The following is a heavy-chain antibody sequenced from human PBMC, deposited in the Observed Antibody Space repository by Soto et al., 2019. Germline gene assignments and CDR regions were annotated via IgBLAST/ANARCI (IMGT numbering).Heavy chain of an antibody. V-gene: IGHV4-30-4*01. D-gene: IGHD3-16*01. CDR3: ARVRTTVGGYGMDV. CDR1: GGSISSGDYY. J-gene: IGHJ6*02. CDR2: IYYSGST. Sequence: SETLSLTCTVSGGSISSGDYYWSWIRQPPGKGLEWIGYIYYSGSTYYNPSLKSRVTISVDTSKNQFSLKLSSVTAADTAVYYCARVRTTVGGYGMDVWGQGTTVTVSS.